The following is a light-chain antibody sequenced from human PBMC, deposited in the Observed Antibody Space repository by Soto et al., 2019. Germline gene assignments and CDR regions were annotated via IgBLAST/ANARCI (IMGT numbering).Light chain of an antibody. CDR2: GNS. CDR1: GSNIGAGYD. V-gene: IGLV1-40*01. CDR3: QSYDSSLSGWV. J-gene: IGLJ3*02. Sequence: QAVVTQPPSVSGAPGQRVTISCTGSGSNIGAGYDVHWYQQLPGTAPKLLISGNSNRPSGVPDRFSGSKSGTSASLAITGLQAEDEADYYCQSYDSSLSGWVFGGGTKLTVL.